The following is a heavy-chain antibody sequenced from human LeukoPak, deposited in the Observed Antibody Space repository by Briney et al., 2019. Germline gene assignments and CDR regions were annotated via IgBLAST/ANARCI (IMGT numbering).Heavy chain of an antibody. Sequence: SVKVSCKTSGGTFNNSAISWVRQAPGQGLEWLGGIMPLFGTAGYAQKFRGRVTITKDESTRTVYLELTSLTSDDTAVYYCARDVHGDYGSGWFDPWGQGTLVSVSS. J-gene: IGHJ5*02. CDR2: IMPLFGTA. CDR3: ARDVHGDYGSGWFDP. V-gene: IGHV1-69*05. D-gene: IGHD4-17*01. CDR1: GGTFNNSA.